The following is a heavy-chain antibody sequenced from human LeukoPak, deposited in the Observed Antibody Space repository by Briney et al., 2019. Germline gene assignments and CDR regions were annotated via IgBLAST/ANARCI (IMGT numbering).Heavy chain of an antibody. V-gene: IGHV3-7*01. D-gene: IGHD6-13*01. Sequence: VGPLGLSCAVSGFTFSDYWMNWVRQAPGKGLEWVASIHLNGGEKSYVDSVKGRFTISRDNPKNSLYLQMSSLRAEDTGVYYCARDGAAAGLYFDLWGQGTLVTVSS. CDR2: IHLNGGEK. CDR3: ARDGAAAGLYFDL. J-gene: IGHJ4*01. CDR1: GFTFSDYW.